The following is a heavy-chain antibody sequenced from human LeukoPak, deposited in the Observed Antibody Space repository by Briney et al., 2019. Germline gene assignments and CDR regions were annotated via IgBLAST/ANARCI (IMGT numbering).Heavy chain of an antibody. Sequence: GGSLRLSCAASGFSFSPYLMSWVRQGPGKGLDWVASINPDGSGASYVDSVKGRFIISRDNAQNSLYLQMNSLSAEDTAVYYCARLFGGVTTFDYWGQGILVTVSS. CDR3: ARLFGGVTTFDY. CDR1: GFSFSPYL. V-gene: IGHV3-7*01. J-gene: IGHJ4*02. CDR2: INPDGSGA. D-gene: IGHD4-17*01.